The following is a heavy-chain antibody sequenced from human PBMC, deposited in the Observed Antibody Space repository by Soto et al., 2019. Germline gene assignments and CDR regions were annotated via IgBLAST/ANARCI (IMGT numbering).Heavy chain of an antibody. J-gene: IGHJ6*02. D-gene: IGHD6-19*01. CDR1: GYTFTSYG. V-gene: IGHV1-18*04. Sequence: DSVKVSCKAYGYTFTSYGISWVRQAPGQGLEWMGWISAYNGNTNYAQKLQGRVTMTIDTSTSTAYMELRSLRSDDTAVYYCARDLADSYYYYGMDVWGQGTTVTVSS. CDR2: ISAYNGNT. CDR3: ARDLADSYYYYGMDV.